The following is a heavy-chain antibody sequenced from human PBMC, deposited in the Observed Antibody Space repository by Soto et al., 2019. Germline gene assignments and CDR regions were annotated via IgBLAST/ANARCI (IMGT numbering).Heavy chain of an antibody. V-gene: IGHV1-2*02. CDR2: INPNSGGT. D-gene: IGHD3-3*01. Sequence: GASVKVSCKASGYTFAGYYMHWVRQAPGQGLEWMGWINPNSGGTNYAQKFQGRVTMTRDTSISTAYMELSRLRSDDTAVYYCARDNYDFWCGYYGPDYYYYGMDVWGQGTTVTVSS. CDR3: ARDNYDFWCGYYGPDYYYYGMDV. J-gene: IGHJ6*02. CDR1: GYTFAGYY.